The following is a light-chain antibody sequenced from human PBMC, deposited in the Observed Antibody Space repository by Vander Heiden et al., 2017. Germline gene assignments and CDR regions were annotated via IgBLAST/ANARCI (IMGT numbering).Light chain of an antibody. CDR3: QQDGSSPLT. CDR1: QSVSSTF. Sequence: EIVLTQSPGTLSLSPGERVTLSCRASQSVSSTFLAWYQQKAGQAPRLLIYGASSRATGIPDRFSGSGSGIDFTLTISRLEPEDFAVYYCQQDGSSPLTFGGGTKVEIK. V-gene: IGKV3-20*01. J-gene: IGKJ4*01. CDR2: GAS.